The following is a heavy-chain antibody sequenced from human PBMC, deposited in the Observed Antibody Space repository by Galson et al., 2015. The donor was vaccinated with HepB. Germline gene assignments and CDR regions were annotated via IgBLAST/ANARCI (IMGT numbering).Heavy chain of an antibody. CDR1: GYTFTSFD. J-gene: IGHJ4*02. V-gene: IGHV1-8*02. D-gene: IGHD1-26*01. CDR3: SRRVGATWEPYFDD. Sequence: SVKVSCKASGYTFTSFDINWVRQATGQGLEWMGWMNPNSGNTGYAQKFQGRVTMTRNTSISTAYMELSSLRSEDTAVYYCSRRVGATWEPYFDDWGQGTLVTVSS. CDR2: MNPNSGNT.